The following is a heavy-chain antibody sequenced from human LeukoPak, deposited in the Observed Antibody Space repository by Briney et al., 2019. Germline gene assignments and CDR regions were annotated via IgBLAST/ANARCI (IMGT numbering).Heavy chain of an antibody. CDR2: TSGSAGST. D-gene: IGHD1-26*01. CDR3: AKLVGAKPFDY. J-gene: IGHJ4*02. V-gene: IGHV3-23*01. CDR1: GFTFSSYA. Sequence: GGSLRLSCAASGFTFSSYAMSWVRQAPGKGLEWVSTTSGSAGSTYYADSVKGRFTISRDNSKNTLYLQMNSLRAEDTAVYYCAKLVGAKPFDYWGQGTLVTVSS.